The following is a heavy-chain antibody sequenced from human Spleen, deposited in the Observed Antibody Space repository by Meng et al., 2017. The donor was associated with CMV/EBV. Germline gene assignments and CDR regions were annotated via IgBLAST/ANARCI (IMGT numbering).Heavy chain of an antibody. CDR1: GYTFTGYY. CDR2: ISPGSGDA. CDR3: ARGLGCSSASCNYYYGLDV. D-gene: IGHD2-2*01. J-gene: IGHJ6*02. Sequence: ASVKVSCKASGYTFTGYYMHWVRQAPGQGLEWMGWISPGSGDANYAQKFQGRFTMTSDTSISTGYMELSRLRSDDTAVYYCARGLGCSSASCNYYYGLDVWGQGTTVTVSS. V-gene: IGHV1-2*02.